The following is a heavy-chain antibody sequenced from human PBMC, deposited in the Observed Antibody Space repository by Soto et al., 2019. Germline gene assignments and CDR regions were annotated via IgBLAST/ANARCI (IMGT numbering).Heavy chain of an antibody. Sequence: SVKVSCKASGGTFSSYTISWVRQAPGQGLEWMGRIIPILGIANYAQKFQGRVTITADKSTSTAYMELSSLRSEDTAVYYCARPGGVVPAAPLNYGMDVWGQGTTVTV. CDR1: GGTFSSYT. D-gene: IGHD2-2*01. V-gene: IGHV1-69*02. J-gene: IGHJ6*02. CDR3: ARPGGVVPAAPLNYGMDV. CDR2: IIPILGIA.